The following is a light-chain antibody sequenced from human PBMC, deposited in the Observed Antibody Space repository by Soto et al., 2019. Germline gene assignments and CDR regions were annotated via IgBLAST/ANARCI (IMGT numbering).Light chain of an antibody. CDR2: GAS. J-gene: IGKJ1*01. Sequence: EIVLTQSPCTLSLSPGERDTLSCRASQSVSNNYLAWYQQKPGQAPRLLIYGASNRATGIQDRFSGSGSGTEFTLTIRRLEPEDFAVYYCKQYGSSGTCGQGTKVDIK. V-gene: IGKV3-20*01. CDR1: QSVSNNY. CDR3: KQYGSSGT.